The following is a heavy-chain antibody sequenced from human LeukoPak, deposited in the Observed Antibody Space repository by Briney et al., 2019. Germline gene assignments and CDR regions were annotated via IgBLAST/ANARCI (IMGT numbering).Heavy chain of an antibody. CDR1: GDSLSGYY. D-gene: IGHD2-15*01. J-gene: IGHJ1*01. Sequence: SETLSLTCDVYGDSLSGYYWTWIRQTPGKGLEWIGEIIHNGSSSVNPSLESRVTISVDTSKNRLSLKLTSVTAADTSVYYCVRGFCRGDSCYSAEYFQHWGQGTLVTVSS. V-gene: IGHV4-34*01. CDR2: IIHNGSS. CDR3: VRGFCRGDSCYSAEYFQH.